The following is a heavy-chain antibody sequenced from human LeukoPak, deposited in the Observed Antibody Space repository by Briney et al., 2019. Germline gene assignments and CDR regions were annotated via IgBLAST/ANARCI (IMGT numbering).Heavy chain of an antibody. CDR2: IYYSGST. V-gene: IGHV4-31*03. CDR3: ARSQRDSSGYYYVRSVPLTFDY. D-gene: IGHD3-22*01. J-gene: IGHJ4*02. Sequence: PSETLSLTCTVSGGSISSGGYYWSWIRQHPGKGLEWIGYIYYSGSTYYNPSLKSRVTISVDTSKNQFSLKLSSVTAADTAVYYCARSQRDSSGYYYVRSVPLTFDYWGQGTLVTVSS. CDR1: GGSISSGGYY.